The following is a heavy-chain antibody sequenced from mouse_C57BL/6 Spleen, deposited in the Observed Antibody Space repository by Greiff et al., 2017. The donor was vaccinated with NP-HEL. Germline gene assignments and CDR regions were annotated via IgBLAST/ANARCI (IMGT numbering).Heavy chain of an antibody. V-gene: IGHV5-17*01. CDR1: GFTFSDYG. D-gene: IGHD1-1*01. CDR2: ISSGSSTI. Sequence: EVQVVESGGGLVKPGGSLKLSCAASGFTFSDYGMHWVRQAPEKGLEWVAYISSGSSTIYYADTVKGRFTISRDNAKNTLFLQMTSLRSEDTAMYYCARPVVAYYYAMDYWGQGTSVTVSS. CDR3: ARPVVAYYYAMDY. J-gene: IGHJ4*01.